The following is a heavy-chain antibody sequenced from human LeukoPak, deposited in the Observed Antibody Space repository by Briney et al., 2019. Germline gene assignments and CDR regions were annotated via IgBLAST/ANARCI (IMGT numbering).Heavy chain of an antibody. J-gene: IGHJ4*02. V-gene: IGHV1-8*02. CDR2: MNPNSGNT. Sequence: ASVKVSCKASGYTFTSYAMNWVRQAPGQGLEWMGWMNPNSGNTGYAQKFQGRVTMTRNTSISTAYMELSSLRSEDTAVYYCARGRGKYSSLDYWGQGTLVTVSS. CDR3: ARGRGKYSSLDY. D-gene: IGHD5-18*01. CDR1: GYTFTSYA.